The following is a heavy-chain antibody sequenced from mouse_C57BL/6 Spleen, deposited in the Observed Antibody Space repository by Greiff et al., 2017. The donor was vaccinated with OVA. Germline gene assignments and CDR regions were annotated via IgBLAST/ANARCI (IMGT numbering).Heavy chain of an antibody. J-gene: IGHJ4*01. V-gene: IGHV15-2*01. Sequence: QVQLQQSGSELRSPGSSVKLSCKDFDSEVFPIAYMSWVRHKPGHGFEWIGGILQSIGRTIYGEKFEDKATLEADTLSNTAYLELNSLTSEDSAIYYCARPGSSYDDAMDYWGQGTSVTVSS. D-gene: IGHD1-1*01. CDR2: ILQSIGRT. CDR1: DSEVFPIAY. CDR3: ARPGSSYDDAMDY.